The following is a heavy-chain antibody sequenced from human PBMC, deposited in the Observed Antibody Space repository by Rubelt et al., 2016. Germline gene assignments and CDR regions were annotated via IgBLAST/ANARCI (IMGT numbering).Heavy chain of an antibody. D-gene: IGHD3-16*02. CDR3: ASPWESRSYLDDTFDI. J-gene: IGHJ3*02. V-gene: IGHV4-39*07. Sequence: QLQLQESGPGLVKPSETLSLTCTVSGGSISSSSYYWGWIRQPPGKGLEWIGSIYYSGSTYYNPSLTSRVTISVDTSKNQFSRKLTSVTAADTAVYYCASPWESRSYLDDTFDIWGQGTMVTVSS. CDR1: GGSISSSSYY. CDR2: IYYSGST.